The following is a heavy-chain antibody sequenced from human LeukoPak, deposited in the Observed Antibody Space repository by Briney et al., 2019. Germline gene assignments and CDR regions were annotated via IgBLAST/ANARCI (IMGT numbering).Heavy chain of an antibody. CDR2: INHSGST. Sequence: SETLSLTCAVYGGSFSGYYWSWIRQPPGKGLEWIGEINHSGSTNYNPSLKSRVTISVDTSENQFSLKLSSVTAADTAVYYCASLNIVVVPAAMALMNWFDPWGQGTLVTVSS. CDR1: GGSFSGYY. V-gene: IGHV4-34*01. J-gene: IGHJ5*02. CDR3: ASLNIVVVPAAMALMNWFDP. D-gene: IGHD2-2*01.